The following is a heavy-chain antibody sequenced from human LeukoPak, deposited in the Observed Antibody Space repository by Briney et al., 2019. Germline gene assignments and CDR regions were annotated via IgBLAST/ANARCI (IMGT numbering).Heavy chain of an antibody. D-gene: IGHD3-10*01. J-gene: IGHJ5*02. V-gene: IGHV3-43D*03. CDR3: AKGPQRYGSGILGDS. CDR1: GFTFDDYA. CDR2: ITWDGGRT. Sequence: GSLRLSCAASGFTFDDYAMYWVRQAPGKGLEWVALITWDGGRTYYGDSVKGRFTVSRDNSKNSLFLQMNSLRTEDTALYYCAKGPQRYGSGILGDSWGQGTLVTVSS.